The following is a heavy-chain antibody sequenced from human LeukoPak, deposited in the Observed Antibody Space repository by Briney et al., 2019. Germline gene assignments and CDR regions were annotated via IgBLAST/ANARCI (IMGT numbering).Heavy chain of an antibody. V-gene: IGHV3-23*01. D-gene: IGHD3-10*02. J-gene: IGHJ6*03. CDR1: GFTFSSYA. CDR2: IGGSGGSA. CDR3: AKKMLAHMDV. Sequence: GGSPRLSCAASGFTFSSYAMSWVRQAPGKGLQWVSAIGGSGGSAHYADSVKGRFTISRDNSKNTLYLQMNSLRAEDTAVYYCAKKMLAHMDVWGKGTTVTVSS.